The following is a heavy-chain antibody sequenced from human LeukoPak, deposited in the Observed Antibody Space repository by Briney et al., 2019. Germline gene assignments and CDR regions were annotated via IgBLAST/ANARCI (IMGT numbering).Heavy chain of an antibody. D-gene: IGHD3-3*01. Sequence: QSGGSLRLSCAASGFTFSSYAMSWVRQAPGKGLEWVSAISGSGGSTYYADSVKGRFTISRDNSKNTLYLQMNSLRAEDTAVYYCAKPLRFLEWLWDYWGQGTLVTVSS. J-gene: IGHJ4*02. CDR2: ISGSGGST. CDR3: AKPLRFLEWLWDY. V-gene: IGHV3-23*01. CDR1: GFTFSSYA.